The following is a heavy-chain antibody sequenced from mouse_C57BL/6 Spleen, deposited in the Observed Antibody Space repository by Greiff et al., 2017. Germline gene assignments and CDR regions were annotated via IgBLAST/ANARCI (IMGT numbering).Heavy chain of an antibody. J-gene: IGHJ1*03. D-gene: IGHD2-1*01. V-gene: IGHV2-5*01. CDR3: AKNIYYGNFDWYFDV. Sequence: VQLQQSGPGLVQPSQSLSITCTVSGFSFTSYGVHWVRQSPGKGLEWLGVIWRGGSTDYNAAFMSRLSITKDNSKSQVFFKMNSLQADDTAIYYCAKNIYYGNFDWYFDVWGTGTTVTVSS. CDR1: GFSFTSYG. CDR2: IWRGGST.